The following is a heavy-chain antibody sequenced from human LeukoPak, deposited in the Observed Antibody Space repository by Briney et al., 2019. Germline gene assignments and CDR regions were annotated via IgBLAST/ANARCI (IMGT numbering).Heavy chain of an antibody. CDR3: ARDRPKGSSPYYYGMDV. V-gene: IGHV4-59*01. CDR1: GGSISSYY. CDR2: IYYSGST. Sequence: SETLSLTCTVSGGSISSYYWSWIRQPPGKGLEWIGYIYYSGSTNYNPSLKSRVTISVDTSKNQFSLKLSPVTAADTAVYYCARDRPKGSSPYYYGMDVWGQGTTVTVSS. J-gene: IGHJ6*02. D-gene: IGHD6-13*01.